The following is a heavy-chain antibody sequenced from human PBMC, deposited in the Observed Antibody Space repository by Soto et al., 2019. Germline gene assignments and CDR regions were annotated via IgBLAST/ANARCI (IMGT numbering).Heavy chain of an antibody. CDR1: GGSISSGGYS. CDR2: IYHSGFT. D-gene: IGHD3-22*01. J-gene: IGHJ4*02. CDR3: ARRDSSGYSTSFDY. Sequence: SETLSLTCAVSGGSISSGGYSWSWIRQPPGKGLEYIGYIYHSGFTYYNPSLKSRVTISVDRSKNQFSLKLSSVTAADTAVYYCARRDSSGYSTSFDYWGQGTLVTVSS. V-gene: IGHV4-30-2*01.